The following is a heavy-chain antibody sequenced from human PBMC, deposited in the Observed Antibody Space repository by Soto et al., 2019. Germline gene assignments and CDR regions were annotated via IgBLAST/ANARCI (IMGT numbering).Heavy chain of an antibody. CDR3: ARDSSGSGGAFDI. J-gene: IGHJ3*02. D-gene: IGHD1-26*01. Sequence: QVRLVESGGGVVQPGRSLRLSCAASGFAFSIYGMHWVRQAPGQGLEWVAAIWYDGSNENYADSVKGRFTISRDNSKNTLYLQMNSLSVEDTAVYYCARDSSGSGGAFDIWGQGTMVTVSS. CDR1: GFAFSIYG. V-gene: IGHV3-33*01. CDR2: IWYDGSNE.